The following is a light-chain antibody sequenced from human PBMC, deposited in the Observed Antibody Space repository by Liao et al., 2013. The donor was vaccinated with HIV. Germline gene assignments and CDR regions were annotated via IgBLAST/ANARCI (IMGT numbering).Light chain of an antibody. CDR3: QVWDSSGDHVV. V-gene: IGLV3-21*04. J-gene: IGLJ2*01. CDR2: YDS. Sequence: SYELTQPPSVSVAPGKTATITCGGNNIGSTSVHWYQQKPGQAPMLVIYYDSDRPSGIPERFSGSNSGNTATLTISRVEAGDEADYYCQVWDSSGDHVVFGGGTKLTVL. CDR1: NIGSTS.